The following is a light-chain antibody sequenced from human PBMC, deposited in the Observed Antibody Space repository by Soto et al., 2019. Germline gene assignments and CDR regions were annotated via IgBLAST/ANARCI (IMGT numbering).Light chain of an antibody. J-gene: IGKJ4*01. CDR3: QQYGNSPLT. CDR2: GAS. V-gene: IGKV3-15*01. Sequence: ERVMTQSPATLALSPGERATLSCRASQSVSRKLAWYQQTRGQAPRLLMYGASTRATGVPARFSGSGSGTDFTLTISRLEPEDFALYYCQQYGNSPLTFGGGTKVDI. CDR1: QSVSRK.